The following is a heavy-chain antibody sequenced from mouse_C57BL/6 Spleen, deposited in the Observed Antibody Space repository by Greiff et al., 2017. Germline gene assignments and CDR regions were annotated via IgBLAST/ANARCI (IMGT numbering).Heavy chain of an antibody. CDR3: ARETLLRSNYAMDY. D-gene: IGHD1-1*01. V-gene: IGHV1-53*01. J-gene: IGHJ4*01. CDR1: GYTFTSYW. CDR2: INPSNGGT. Sequence: VQLQQPGPELVKPGASVKLSCKASGYTFTSYWMHWVKQRPGQGLEWIGNINPSNGGTNYNEKFKSKATLTVDQSSSTAYMQNSSLTSEDYAVYYCARETLLRSNYAMDYWGQGTSVTVSS.